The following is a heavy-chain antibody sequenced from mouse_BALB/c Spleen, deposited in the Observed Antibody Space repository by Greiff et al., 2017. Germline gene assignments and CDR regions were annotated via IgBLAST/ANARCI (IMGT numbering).Heavy chain of an antibody. CDR2: IYPYNGGT. CDR1: GYTFTDYN. D-gene: IGHD1-2*01. V-gene: IGHV1S29*02. CDR3: AGSSYYGYVEAY. J-gene: IGHJ3*01. Sequence: EVKLQESGPELVKPGASVKISCKASGYTFTDYNMHWVKQSHGKSLEWIGYIYPYNGGTGYNQKFKSKATLTVDNSSSTAYMELRSLTSEDSAVYYCAGSSYYGYVEAYWGQGTLVTVSA.